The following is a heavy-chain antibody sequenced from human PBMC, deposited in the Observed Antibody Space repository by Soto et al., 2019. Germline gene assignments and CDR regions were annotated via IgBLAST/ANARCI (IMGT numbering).Heavy chain of an antibody. CDR1: GFTFSSYI. D-gene: IGHD3-3*01. CDR3: AREGCGPPMYYDLWSGYRNYYYYAMGV. CDR2: ISRSSSYI. J-gene: IGHJ6*04. Sequence: GGSLRLSCAASGFTFSSYIMNWVRQAPGKGLEWVSSISRSSSYIYYADSVKGRFNISRDNAKNSLYLQMNSLRAEDTAVYYCAREGCGPPMYYDLWSGYRNYYYYAMGVWGTATTITVSS. V-gene: IGHV3-21*01.